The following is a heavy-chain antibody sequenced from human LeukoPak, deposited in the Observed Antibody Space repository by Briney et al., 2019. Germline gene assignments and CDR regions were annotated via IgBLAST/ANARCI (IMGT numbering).Heavy chain of an antibody. CDR2: ISGSGGST. J-gene: IGHJ2*01. CDR3: AKALEITMLVAYWYFDL. Sequence: GGSLRLSCAASGFTFSSYAMSWVRQAPGKGLEWVSSISGSGGSTYYADSVKGRFTISRDNSKNTLYLQMNSLRAEDTAVYYCAKALEITMLVAYWYFDLWGRGTLVTVSS. CDR1: GFTFSSYA. V-gene: IGHV3-23*01. D-gene: IGHD3-22*01.